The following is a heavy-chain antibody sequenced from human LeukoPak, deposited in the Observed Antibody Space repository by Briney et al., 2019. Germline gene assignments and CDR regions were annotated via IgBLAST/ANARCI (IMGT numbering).Heavy chain of an antibody. J-gene: IGHJ5*02. CDR1: GYTFTSYG. CDR3: ARDREYYDFWSGYLNRGFDP. Sequence: ASVTVSCKASGYTFTSYGISWVRQAPGQGLEWMGWISAYNGNTNYAQKLQGRVTMTTDTSTSTAYMELRSLRSDDTAVYYCARDREYYDFWSGYLNRGFDPWGQGTLVTVSS. V-gene: IGHV1-18*01. CDR2: ISAYNGNT. D-gene: IGHD3-3*01.